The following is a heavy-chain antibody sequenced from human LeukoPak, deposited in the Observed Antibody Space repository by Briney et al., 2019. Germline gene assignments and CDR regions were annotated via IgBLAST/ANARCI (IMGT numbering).Heavy chain of an antibody. CDR1: GYTFTSYD. D-gene: IGHD6-19*01. J-gene: IGHJ5*02. V-gene: IGHV1-8*01. CDR2: MNPNSGNT. Sequence: ASVKVSCKASGYTFTSYDINWVRQATGQGLEWMGWMNPNSGNTGYAQKFQGRVTMTRNTSISTAYMELSSLRSEDTAVYYCARVRGYIAVANWFAPWGQRTLVTVSS. CDR3: ARVRGYIAVANWFAP.